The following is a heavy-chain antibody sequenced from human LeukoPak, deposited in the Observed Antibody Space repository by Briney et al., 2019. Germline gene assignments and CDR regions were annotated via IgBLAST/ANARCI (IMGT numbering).Heavy chain of an antibody. CDR2: IKQDGSEK. D-gene: IGHD3-22*01. CDR3: PRAGAYYYDSSGSDY. V-gene: IGHV3-7*01. J-gene: IGHJ4*02. CDR1: GFTFSNYW. Sequence: GGSLRLSCVASGFTFSNYWMSWVRQAPGKGLEWVANIKQDGSEKYYVDSVKGRFTISRDNAKNSLYLQMNSLRAEDTAVYYCPRAGAYYYDSSGSDYWGQGTLVTVSS.